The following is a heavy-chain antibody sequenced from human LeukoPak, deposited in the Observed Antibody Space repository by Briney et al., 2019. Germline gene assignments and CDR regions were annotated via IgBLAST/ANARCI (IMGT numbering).Heavy chain of an antibody. CDR2: ISSSGSYI. D-gene: IGHD3-22*01. J-gene: IGHJ4*02. Sequence: EGSLRLSCAASRFTFSSYSMNWVRQAPGKGLEWVSSISSSGSYIYYADSVKGRFTISRDNAKNSLYLQMNSLRAEDTAVYYCARDRVNYYDSSGFDYWGQGTLVTVSS. V-gene: IGHV3-21*01. CDR3: ARDRVNYYDSSGFDY. CDR1: RFTFSSYS.